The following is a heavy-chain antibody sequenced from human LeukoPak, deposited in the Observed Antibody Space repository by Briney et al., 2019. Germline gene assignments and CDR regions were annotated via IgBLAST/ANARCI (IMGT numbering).Heavy chain of an antibody. CDR3: ARVGYYYDSSGYYSYFDY. J-gene: IGHJ4*02. D-gene: IGHD3-22*01. CDR1: GGSISSGSYY. Sequence: SQTLSLTCTVSGGSISSGSYYRSWIRQPAGKGLEWIGRIYTSGSTNYNPSLKSRVTISVDTSKNQFSLKLSSVTAADTAVYYCARVGYYYDSSGYYSYFDYWGQGTLVTVSS. CDR2: IYTSGST. V-gene: IGHV4-61*02.